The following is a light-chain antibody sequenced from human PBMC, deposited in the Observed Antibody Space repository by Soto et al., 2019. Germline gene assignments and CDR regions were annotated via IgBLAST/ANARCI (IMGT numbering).Light chain of an antibody. CDR1: SSNIGSHS. Sequence: QSVLTQPPSASGTPGQSVTISCSGSSSNIGSHSVDWYQQLPGTAPKLLIFRNNQRPSGVPDRFSGSKSGTSASPAISGLRSEDEADYYCAARDDSLNAVIFGGGTKVTVL. CDR2: RNN. CDR3: AARDDSLNAVI. J-gene: IGLJ2*01. V-gene: IGLV1-44*01.